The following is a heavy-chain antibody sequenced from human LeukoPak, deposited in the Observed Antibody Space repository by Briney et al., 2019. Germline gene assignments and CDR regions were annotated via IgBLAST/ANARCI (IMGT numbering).Heavy chain of an antibody. CDR3: ARDPRSGWSDDAFDI. CDR2: INPNSGGT. J-gene: IGHJ3*02. Sequence: ASVKVSCKASGYTFTGYYMHWVRQAPGQGLEWIGWINPNSGGTNYAQKFQGRVTMTRDTSISTAYMELSRLRSDDTAVYYCARDPRSGWSDDAFDIWGQGTMVTVSS. CDR1: GYTFTGYY. V-gene: IGHV1-2*02. D-gene: IGHD6-19*01.